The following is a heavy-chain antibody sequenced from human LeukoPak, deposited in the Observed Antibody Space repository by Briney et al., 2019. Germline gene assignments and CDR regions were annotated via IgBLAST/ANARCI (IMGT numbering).Heavy chain of an antibody. D-gene: IGHD3-3*01. CDR2: MNPNSGNT. CDR3: ARGRRLYDFWSGYYRNYYFDY. Sequence: ASVKVSCKASGYTFTSYDINWVRQATGQGLEWMGWMNPNSGNTGYAQKFQGRVTMTRNTSISTAYMELSSLRSEDTAVYYCARGRRLYDFWSGYYRNYYFDYWGQGTLVTVSS. CDR1: GYTFTSYD. V-gene: IGHV1-8*01. J-gene: IGHJ4*02.